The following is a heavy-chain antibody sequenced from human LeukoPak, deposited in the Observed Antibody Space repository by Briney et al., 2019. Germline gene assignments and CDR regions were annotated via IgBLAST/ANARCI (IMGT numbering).Heavy chain of an antibody. Sequence: VASVKVSCKASGGTFSSYAISWVRQAPGQGLEWMGGIIPIFGTANYAQKFQGRVTITADESTSTAYMELSSLRPEDTAVYYCARESSNNYYGSGSYSHFDYWGQGTLVTVSS. CDR2: IIPIFGTA. J-gene: IGHJ4*02. CDR1: GGTFSSYA. CDR3: ARESSNNYYGSGSYSHFDY. V-gene: IGHV1-69*13. D-gene: IGHD3-10*01.